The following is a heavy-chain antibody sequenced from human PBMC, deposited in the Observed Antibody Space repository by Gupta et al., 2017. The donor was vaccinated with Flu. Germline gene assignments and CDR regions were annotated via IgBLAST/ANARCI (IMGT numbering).Heavy chain of an antibody. CDR1: GGPMSSYF. V-gene: IGHV4-59*01. D-gene: IGHD6-6*01. CDR2: IFYSGST. CDR3: ARVSWYSSSSVRWYFDL. Sequence: QVQLQESGPGLVKPSETLSLTCTVSGGPMSSYFWSWIRQPPGKGLEWIGYIFYSGSTNYNPSLKSRVTISVDTSKNQFSLKLSSVTAADTAVYYCARVSWYSSSSVRWYFDLWGRGTLITVSS. J-gene: IGHJ2*01.